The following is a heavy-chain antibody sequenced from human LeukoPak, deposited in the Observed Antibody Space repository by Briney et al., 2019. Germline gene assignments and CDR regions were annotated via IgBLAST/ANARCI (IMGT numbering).Heavy chain of an antibody. Sequence: GTSLRLSCAASGFTFSSYGMHWVRQAPGKGLEWVAVISYDGSNKYYADSVKGRFTISRDNSKNTLYLQMNSLRAEDTAVYYCAKDAGSGIVVVITPYYFDYWGQGTLVTVSS. V-gene: IGHV3-30*18. D-gene: IGHD3-22*01. CDR3: AKDAGSGIVVVITPYYFDY. CDR2: ISYDGSNK. J-gene: IGHJ4*02. CDR1: GFTFSSYG.